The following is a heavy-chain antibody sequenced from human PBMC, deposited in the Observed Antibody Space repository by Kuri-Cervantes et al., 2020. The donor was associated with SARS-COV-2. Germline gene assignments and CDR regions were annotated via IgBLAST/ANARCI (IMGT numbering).Heavy chain of an antibody. CDR1: GGSPNNFY. V-gene: IGHV4-34*01. D-gene: IGHD6-13*01. CDR2: LNHSGKA. J-gene: IGHJ4*02. CDR3: TGAPQYSSRFDY. Sequence: SETLSPTCPFDGGSPNNFYWSWIRQSPGNGPGWIGELNHSGKANYNRSLKSRDTISVDKSKNQFSLRVTSMACADTAVYYCTGAPQYSSRFDYWGQGTLVTVPS.